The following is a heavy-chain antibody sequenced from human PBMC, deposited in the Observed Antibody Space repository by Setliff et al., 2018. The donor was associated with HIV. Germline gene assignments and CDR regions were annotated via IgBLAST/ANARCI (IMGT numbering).Heavy chain of an antibody. D-gene: IGHD7-27*01. CDR1: GGSIENLY. CDR2: VYSTGGT. Sequence: TSETLSLTCTVSGGSIENLYWTWIRQPSGRGLEWIGYVYSTGGTKYNPSLKSRATMSDDTSKNQISLTLTSVSAADTAVYYCASTSMGMTRKPIWYYHMDVWGHGITVTAP. CDR3: ASTSMGMTRKPIWYYHMDV. J-gene: IGHJ6*03. V-gene: IGHV4-59*11.